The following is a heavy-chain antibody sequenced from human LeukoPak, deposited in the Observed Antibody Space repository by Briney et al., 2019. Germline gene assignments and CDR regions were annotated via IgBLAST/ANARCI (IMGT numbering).Heavy chain of an antibody. J-gene: IGHJ4*02. V-gene: IGHV3-23*01. Sequence: PGGSLRLSCAAPGFTFSSYAVSWVRQAPGKGLEWVSGISGSGGSTYSADSVKGRFTISRDNSKNTLYLQMNSLRAEDTALYYCAKDRSCTNDICHGDFDYWGQGTLVTVSS. D-gene: IGHD2-8*01. CDR3: AKDRSCTNDICHGDFDY. CDR2: ISGSGGST. CDR1: GFTFSSYA.